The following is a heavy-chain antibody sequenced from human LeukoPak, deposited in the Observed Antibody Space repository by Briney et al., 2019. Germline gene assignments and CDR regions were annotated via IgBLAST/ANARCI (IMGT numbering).Heavy chain of an antibody. CDR2: ISYDGSNK. J-gene: IGHJ4*02. V-gene: IGHV3-30*04. CDR3: ARGPDYDILADYFDY. Sequence: GGSLRLSCAASGFTFSNYALHWVRQAPGKGLEWVAVISYDGSNKFYADSVRGRFTISRDNSKNTLFLQMNSLRPEDTAVYYCARGPDYDILADYFDYWGQGTLVAVSS. CDR1: GFTFSNYA. D-gene: IGHD3-9*01.